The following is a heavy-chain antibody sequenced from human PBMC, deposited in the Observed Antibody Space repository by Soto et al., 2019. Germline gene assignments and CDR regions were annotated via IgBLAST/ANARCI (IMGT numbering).Heavy chain of an antibody. CDR2: INPNSGGT. CDR1: GYTFTGYY. Sequence: ASVKVSCKASGYTFTGYYMHWVRQAPGQGLEWMGWINPNSGGTKSAQKFQGRVTMTRDTSISTAYMELSRLRSDDTAVYYCARRKGDYYDSSGYHYYFDFWGQGTLVTVSS. D-gene: IGHD3-22*01. J-gene: IGHJ4*02. V-gene: IGHV1-2*02. CDR3: ARRKGDYYDSSGYHYYFDF.